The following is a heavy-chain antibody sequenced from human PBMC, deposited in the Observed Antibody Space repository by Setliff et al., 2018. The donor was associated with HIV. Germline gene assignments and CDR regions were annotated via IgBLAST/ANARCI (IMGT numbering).Heavy chain of an antibody. CDR3: ARHRDGGTYPLDY. Sequence: PSETLSLTCAVSGYSLSSDYYWGWIRQPPGKGLEWIASIYHSGSTYYNPSLKSRVIISVDTSKNQFSLELSSVTAADTAVYYCARHRDGGTYPLDYWGQGTLVTVSS. CDR2: IYHSGST. J-gene: IGHJ4*02. D-gene: IGHD1-26*01. CDR1: GYSLSSDYY. V-gene: IGHV4-38-2*01.